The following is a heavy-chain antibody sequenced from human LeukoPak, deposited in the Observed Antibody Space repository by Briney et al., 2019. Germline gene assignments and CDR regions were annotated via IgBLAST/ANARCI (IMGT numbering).Heavy chain of an antibody. CDR3: ARDAPYSSGSFYYYYYYMDV. V-gene: IGHV3-30*02. CDR2: IRYDGSNK. CDR1: GFTFSSYG. J-gene: IGHJ6*03. Sequence: GGSLRLSCAASGFTFSSYGMHWVRQAPGKGLEWVAFIRYDGSNKYYADSVKGRFTISRDNSKNTLYLQMNSLRAEDTAVYYCARDAPYSSGSFYYYYYYMDVWGKGTTVTVSS. D-gene: IGHD6-19*01.